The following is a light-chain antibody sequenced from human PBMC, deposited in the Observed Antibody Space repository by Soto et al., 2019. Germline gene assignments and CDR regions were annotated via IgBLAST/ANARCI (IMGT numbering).Light chain of an antibody. J-gene: IGLJ2*01. V-gene: IGLV2-14*03. CDR2: GVT. Sequence: QSALTQPASVSGSPGQSITISCTGTNSDVGRYKLVSWYQQHPGKAPKLMIFGVTNRPSGVCNRFSGSKSGNTASLTISGLQAEDEADYYCSSYTTSSTLIFGGGTKVTVL. CDR1: NSDVGRYKL. CDR3: SSYTTSSTLI.